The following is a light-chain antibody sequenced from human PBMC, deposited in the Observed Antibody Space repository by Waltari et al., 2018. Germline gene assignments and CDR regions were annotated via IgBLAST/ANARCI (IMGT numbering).Light chain of an antibody. CDR2: GAS. CDR3: QQRSNWPPA. J-gene: IGKJ3*01. V-gene: IGKV3-11*01. CDR1: QSVSTF. Sequence: EIVLTQSPATLSLSPGERATLTCRASQSVSTFLAWYQQKPGQAPSLLIYGASNRATGIPARFSGSGSVTDFTLTISSLEPEDFVVYYCQQRSNWPPAFGPGTKVDI.